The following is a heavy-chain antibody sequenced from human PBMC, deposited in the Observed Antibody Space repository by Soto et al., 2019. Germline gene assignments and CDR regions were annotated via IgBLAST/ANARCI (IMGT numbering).Heavy chain of an antibody. J-gene: IGHJ4*02. Sequence: GGSLRLSCAASGFTFSGSAMHWVRQASGKGLEWVGRIRSKANSYATAYAASVKGRFTISRDDSKNTAYLQMNSLKTEDTAVYYCTSQETTEPDYWGQGTLVTVSS. CDR2: IRSKANSYAT. D-gene: IGHD4-17*01. CDR1: GFTFSGSA. CDR3: TSQETTEPDY. V-gene: IGHV3-73*01.